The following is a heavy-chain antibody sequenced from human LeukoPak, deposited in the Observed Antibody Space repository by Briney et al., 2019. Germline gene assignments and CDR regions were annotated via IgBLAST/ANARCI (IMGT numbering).Heavy chain of an antibody. Sequence: PGGSLRLSCAASGFTFDDYAMHWVRQAPGKGLEWVAVITYDGSNKHYAESVKGRFTISRDNSKNTLDLQMNSLRAEDTAVYYCARGLLGTTTSYSDYWGQGTLVTVSS. CDR3: ARGLLGTTTSYSDY. V-gene: IGHV3-30-3*01. J-gene: IGHJ4*02. D-gene: IGHD1-26*01. CDR2: ITYDGSNK. CDR1: GFTFDDYA.